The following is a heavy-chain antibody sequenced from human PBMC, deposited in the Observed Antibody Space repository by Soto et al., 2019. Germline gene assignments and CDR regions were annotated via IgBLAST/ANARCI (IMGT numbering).Heavy chain of an antibody. Sequence: GGSLRLSCAASGFTFSGYWMSWAGQAPGKGRGGVANIKQDGSEKYYVDSVKGRFTISRDNAKNSLYLQMNSLRAEDTAVYYCARDSNDIVVVVAATFDYWGQGTLVTVSS. D-gene: IGHD2-15*01. CDR1: GFTFSGYW. CDR3: ARDSNDIVVVVAATFDY. CDR2: IKQDGSEK. V-gene: IGHV3-7*05. J-gene: IGHJ4*02.